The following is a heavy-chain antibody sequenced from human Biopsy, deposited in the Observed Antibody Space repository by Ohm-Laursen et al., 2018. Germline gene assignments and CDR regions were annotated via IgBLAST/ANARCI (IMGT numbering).Heavy chain of an antibody. CDR2: ISGNSDII. D-gene: IGHD4-17*01. J-gene: IGHJ4*02. V-gene: IGHV3-23*01. CDR1: GFSFSSYW. Sequence: SLRLSCTASGFSFSSYWMHWVRQGPGKGLEWVSTISGNSDIIYDTDSVKGRFTISRDNSKNTLYLQMNSLRADDTAVYYCALAAAQTVTHFDYWGQGTLVTVSS. CDR3: ALAAAQTVTHFDY.